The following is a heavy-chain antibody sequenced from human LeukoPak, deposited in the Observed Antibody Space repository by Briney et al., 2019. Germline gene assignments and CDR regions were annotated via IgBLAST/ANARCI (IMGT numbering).Heavy chain of an antibody. CDR1: GGTFSSYA. Sequence: ASVKVSCKASGGTFSSYAISWVRQAPGQGLEWMGGIIPIFGTANYAQKFQGRVTITADESTSTAYMELSSLRSEDTAVYYCAKGGGATKGYYFDYWGQGTLVTVSS. D-gene: IGHD1-26*01. CDR2: IIPIFGTA. J-gene: IGHJ4*02. V-gene: IGHV1-69*13. CDR3: AKGGGATKGYYFDY.